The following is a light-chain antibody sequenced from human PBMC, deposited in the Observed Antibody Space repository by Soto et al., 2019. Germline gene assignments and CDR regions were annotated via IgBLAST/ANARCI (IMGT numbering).Light chain of an antibody. J-gene: IGKJ4*01. Sequence: DIQMTQSPSTLSASVGDTVTITCRASQSISSWLAWYQQKPGKAPKVLIYDASSLQSVVPSRFSGSGSGTEITLTISSLQPDDFATYYCQQYNGYPLAFGGGTKVEIK. V-gene: IGKV1-5*01. CDR3: QQYNGYPLA. CDR1: QSISSW. CDR2: DAS.